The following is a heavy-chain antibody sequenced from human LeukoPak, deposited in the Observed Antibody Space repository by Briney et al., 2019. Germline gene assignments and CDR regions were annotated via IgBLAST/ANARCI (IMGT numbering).Heavy chain of an antibody. CDR1: GGSINNYY. Sequence: SSETLSLTCTVSGGSINNYYWNWIRQSPGKGLEWIGYIYISGTTNYNPSLKSRVTISLETPKSQFSLKLTSVTAADTAVYYCARGLVGAYNWFDPWGQGTLVIVSS. CDR3: ARGLVGAYNWFDP. V-gene: IGHV4-59*01. CDR2: IYISGTT. D-gene: IGHD1-26*01. J-gene: IGHJ5*02.